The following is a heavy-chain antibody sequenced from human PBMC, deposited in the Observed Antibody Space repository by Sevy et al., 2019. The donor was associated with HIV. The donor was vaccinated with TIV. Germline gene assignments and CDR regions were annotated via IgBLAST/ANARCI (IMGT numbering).Heavy chain of an antibody. CDR2: ISYDGSNN. CDR3: ATDPIQRGAYYDFWRRYFDY. J-gene: IGHJ4*02. CDR1: GFTFSNSA. Sequence: GGSLRLSCVVSGFTFSNSAMHWVRQAPGKGLEWVAVISYDGSNNYYTDSLKCRLTISRDDSKNTLYLRMNSLRAEDTAVNYCATDPIQRGAYYDFWRRYFDYWGQGTLVTVSS. V-gene: IGHV3-30-3*02. D-gene: IGHD3-3*01.